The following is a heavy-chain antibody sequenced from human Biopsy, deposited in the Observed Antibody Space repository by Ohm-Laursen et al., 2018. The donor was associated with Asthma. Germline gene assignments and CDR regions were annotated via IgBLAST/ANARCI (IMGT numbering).Heavy chain of an antibody. CDR1: GFSFSRYG. Sequence: SLRLSCAASGFSFSRYGMHWVRQAPGKGLEWVAVISFDGINKYYGDSVKGRFTIDRDNSKNTVYLQMNSLRAEDTAVYYCASYEVVTAILPMDVWGQGTTVTVSS. V-gene: IGHV3-30*03. CDR2: ISFDGINK. CDR3: ASYEVVTAILPMDV. J-gene: IGHJ6*01. D-gene: IGHD2-21*02.